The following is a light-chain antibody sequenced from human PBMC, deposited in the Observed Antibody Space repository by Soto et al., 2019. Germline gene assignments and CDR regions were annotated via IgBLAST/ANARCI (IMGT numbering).Light chain of an antibody. V-gene: IGKV1-6*02. Sequence: IQITQSPSSFSVSVADRVTITCRASQDIGNDLGWYQQRPGEAPELLLYGASTLRSGVPSRFSGSGSGTHFALTINNLQPEDSATYFCLQDHTYPWTFGQGTKVDIK. J-gene: IGKJ1*01. CDR1: QDIGND. CDR2: GAS. CDR3: LQDHTYPWT.